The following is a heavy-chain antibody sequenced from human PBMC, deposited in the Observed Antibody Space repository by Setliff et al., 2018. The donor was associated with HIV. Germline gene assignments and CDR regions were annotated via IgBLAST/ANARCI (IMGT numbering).Heavy chain of an antibody. CDR1: DYSISSGYY. J-gene: IGHJ4*02. Sequence: SETLSLTCAASDYSISSGYYWGWIRQPPGKGLEWIGSLHHTGSTYYNPSLKSRVSTSVDKSNNQFSLQLSFVTAADTAVYYCARHNVGGGYGWGSYRPFDSWGQGTLVTVSS. CDR2: LHHTGST. D-gene: IGHD3-10*01. CDR3: ARHNVGGGYGWGSYRPFDS. V-gene: IGHV4-38-2*01.